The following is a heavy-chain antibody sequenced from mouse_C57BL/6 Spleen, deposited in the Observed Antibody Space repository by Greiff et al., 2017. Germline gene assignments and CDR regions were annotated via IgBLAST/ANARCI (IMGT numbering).Heavy chain of an antibody. CDR3: ARGVLFDGSGAMDY. D-gene: IGHD1-1*01. V-gene: IGHV1-18*01. CDR1: GYTFTDYN. Sequence: EVKLQQSGPELVKPGASVKIPCKASGYTFTDYNMDWVKQSHGKSLEWIGAINPNNGGTIYNQKFKGKATLTVDKSSRTAYMELRSLTSEDTAVYYCARGVLFDGSGAMDYWGQGTSVTVSS. J-gene: IGHJ4*01. CDR2: INPNNGGT.